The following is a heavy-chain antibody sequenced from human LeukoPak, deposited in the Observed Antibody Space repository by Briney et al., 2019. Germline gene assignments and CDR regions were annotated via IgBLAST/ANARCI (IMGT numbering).Heavy chain of an antibody. J-gene: IGHJ6*02. CDR1: GGSISSSSYY. Sequence: SETLSLTCTVSGGSISSSSYYWGWIRQPRGKGLEWIGRIYYSGSTYYNPSLKSRVTISVDTSKNLFSLKLSSVTAADTAVYYCARSESWDYYYGMDVWGQGTTVTVSS. V-gene: IGHV4-39*07. D-gene: IGHD7-27*01. CDR2: IYYSGST. CDR3: ARSESWDYYYGMDV.